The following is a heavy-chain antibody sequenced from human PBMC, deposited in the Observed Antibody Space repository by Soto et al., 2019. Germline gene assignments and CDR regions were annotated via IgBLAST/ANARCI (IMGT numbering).Heavy chain of an antibody. CDR2: ISYDGSNK. D-gene: IGHD4-4*01. V-gene: IGHV3-30-3*01. CDR1: GFTFISYA. J-gene: IGHJ4*02. CDR3: DRARDDSAREVLTRPFES. Sequence: GGSLRLSCAASGFTFISYAMHWVRQAPGKGLEWVSVISYDGSNKYYADSVKGRFTISRDNSKNTLYLQMNSLRAEDTAVYYYDRARDDSAREVLTRPFESWGQGTLVTVSS.